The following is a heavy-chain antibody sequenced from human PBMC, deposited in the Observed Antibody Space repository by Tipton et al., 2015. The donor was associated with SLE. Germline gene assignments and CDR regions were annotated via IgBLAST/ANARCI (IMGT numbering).Heavy chain of an antibody. CDR2: IKADGSEK. V-gene: IGHV3-7*01. CDR3: ARVRAAIGTYYYMDV. D-gene: IGHD6-13*01. Sequence: GSLRLSCAASGFTFGGYWMNWVRQAPGKGLEWVANIKADGSEKYYVDSVKGRFTISRDNAKKSLYLQTNSLRAEDTAVYYCARVRAAIGTYYYMDVWGKGTAVTASS. J-gene: IGHJ6*03. CDR1: GFTFGGYW.